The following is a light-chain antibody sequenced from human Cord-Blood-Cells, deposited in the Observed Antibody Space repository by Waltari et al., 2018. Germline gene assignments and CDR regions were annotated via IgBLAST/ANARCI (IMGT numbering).Light chain of an antibody. J-gene: IGKJ4*01. V-gene: IGKV1-33*01. CDR2: DAS. Sequence: DIKMTQSPSSLSASVGDRVTITCQASQDISNYLNWYQQKPGKAPKLLIYDASNLETGVPSRFSGSGSGTDFTFTISSLQPEDIATYYCQQYDNLPLVFGGGTKVEIK. CDR1: QDISNY. CDR3: QQYDNLPLV.